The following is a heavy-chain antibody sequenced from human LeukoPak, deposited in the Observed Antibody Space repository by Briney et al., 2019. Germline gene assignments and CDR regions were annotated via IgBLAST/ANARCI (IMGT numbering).Heavy chain of an antibody. Sequence: MPSQTLSLTCTVSGGSINSGSYDWTWIRQPAGKGLEWIGRIYTSGSTNYNPSLRGRVTISADTSTNQLSLRLSSVTAADTAVYYCAREGSVAAGYFQRWGQGTLVTVSS. J-gene: IGHJ1*01. CDR2: IYTSGST. D-gene: IGHD6-19*01. CDR1: GGSINSGSYD. V-gene: IGHV4-61*02. CDR3: AREGSVAAGYFQR.